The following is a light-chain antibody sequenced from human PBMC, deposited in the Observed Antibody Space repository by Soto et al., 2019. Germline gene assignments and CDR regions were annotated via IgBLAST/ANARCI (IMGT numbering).Light chain of an antibody. CDR3: QQRRNWLLS. Sequence: EVVLTQSPATLSLSPGESATLSCRASQSVRSYLAWYQQKPGQAPRLLIYGASNRATGIPARFSGSGSETDFTLTISSLEPEDFAVYYCQQRRNWLLSFGGGTKVEIK. CDR1: QSVRSY. V-gene: IGKV3-11*01. CDR2: GAS. J-gene: IGKJ4*01.